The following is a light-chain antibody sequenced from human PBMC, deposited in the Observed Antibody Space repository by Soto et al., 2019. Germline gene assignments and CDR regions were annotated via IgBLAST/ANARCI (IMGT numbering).Light chain of an antibody. CDR2: KAP. CDR3: QYWDDYSWT. Sequence: DIQMTQSPSTLSASVGDRVTITCRASQSITDWLAWYQQKPGKAPKFLIYKAPNLEGGVPARFSGSGSGTAVTLAISSEEPDDFATYYCQYWDDYSWTGGQGTKVEIK. CDR1: QSITDW. V-gene: IGKV1-5*03. J-gene: IGKJ1*01.